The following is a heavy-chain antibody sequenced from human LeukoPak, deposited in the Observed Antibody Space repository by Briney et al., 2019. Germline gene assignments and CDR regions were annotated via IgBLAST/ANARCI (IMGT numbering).Heavy chain of an antibody. CDR3: ARGNYYDSSGYYHPWDY. CDR1: AGSISSSSYY. D-gene: IGHD3-22*01. V-gene: IGHV4-39*07. Sequence: PSETLSLTCTVSAGSISSSSYYWGWIRQPPGKGLEWIGSIYYSGSTYYNPSLKSRVTISVDTSKNQFSLKLSSVTAADTAVYYCARGNYYDSSGYYHPWDYWGQGTLVTVSS. J-gene: IGHJ4*02. CDR2: IYYSGST.